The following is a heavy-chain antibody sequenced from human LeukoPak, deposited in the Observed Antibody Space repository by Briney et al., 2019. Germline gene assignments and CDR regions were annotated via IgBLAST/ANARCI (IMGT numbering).Heavy chain of an antibody. Sequence: PSETLSLTCAVSGGSISSSNWWSWVRQPPGKGLEWIGEIYRNNPSLKSRVIISVDKSKNQFSLKLSSVTAADTAVYYCARGVDSSGYYYPSWGQGTLVTVSS. CDR3: ARGVDSSGYYYPS. V-gene: IGHV4/OR15-8*01. D-gene: IGHD3-22*01. CDR1: GGSISSSNW. J-gene: IGHJ4*02. CDR2: IYR.